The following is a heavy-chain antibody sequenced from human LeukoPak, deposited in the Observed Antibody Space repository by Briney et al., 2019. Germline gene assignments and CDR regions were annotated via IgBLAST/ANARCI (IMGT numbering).Heavy chain of an antibody. Sequence: SVKVSCKASGGTFSSYANSWVRQAPGQGLEWMGGIIPIFGTANYAQKFQGRVTITTDESTSTAYMELSSLRSEDTAVYYCARVISGYSSSWYGGWFDPWGQGTLVTVSS. D-gene: IGHD6-13*01. J-gene: IGHJ5*02. V-gene: IGHV1-69*05. CDR3: ARVISGYSSSWYGGWFDP. CDR2: IIPIFGTA. CDR1: GGTFSSYA.